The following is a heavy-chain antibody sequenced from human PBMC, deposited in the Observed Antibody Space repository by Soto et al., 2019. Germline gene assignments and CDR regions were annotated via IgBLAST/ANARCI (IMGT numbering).Heavy chain of an antibody. CDR1: GYTFITYY. CDR2: INPSGGST. V-gene: IGHV1-46*01. D-gene: IGHD1-20*01. J-gene: IGHJ4*02. Sequence: ASVKVSCKASGYTFITYYMHWVRQAPGQGLEWMGFINPSGGSTSYAQKFQARVTMTRDTSTSTVYMELSSLRSEDTAVYYCARNVNSGFDYWGQVPLVTVSS. CDR3: ARNVNSGFDY.